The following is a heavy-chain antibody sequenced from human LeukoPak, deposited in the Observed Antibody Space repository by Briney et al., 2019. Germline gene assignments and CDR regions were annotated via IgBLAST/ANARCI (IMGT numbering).Heavy chain of an antibody. D-gene: IGHD2-15*01. Sequence: ASVKVSCKASGYTFTSYYMHWLRQAPGQGLEWMGIINPSGGSTSYAQKFQGRVTMTRDTSTSTVYMELSSLRSEDTAVYYCARDGVVVAAIGGSWFDPWGQGTLVTVSS. CDR1: GYTFTSYY. CDR3: ARDGVVVAAIGGSWFDP. CDR2: INPSGGST. V-gene: IGHV1-46*01. J-gene: IGHJ5*02.